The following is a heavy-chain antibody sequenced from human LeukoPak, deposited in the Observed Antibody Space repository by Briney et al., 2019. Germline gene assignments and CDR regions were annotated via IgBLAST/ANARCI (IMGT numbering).Heavy chain of an antibody. D-gene: IGHD2-2*01. CDR1: GFTFSNFA. V-gene: IGHV3-30-3*02. CDR3: AKFSGVVLAAYPPVYYYGMDV. CDR2: ISYDGDNE. Sequence: PGGSLRLSCAASGFTFSNFAMHWVRQAPGKGLEWVAVISYDGDNEYYADSVKGQFTISRDNSKNTLYLQMNSLRAEDTAVYYCAKFSGVVLAAYPPVYYYGMDVWGQGTTVTVSS. J-gene: IGHJ6*02.